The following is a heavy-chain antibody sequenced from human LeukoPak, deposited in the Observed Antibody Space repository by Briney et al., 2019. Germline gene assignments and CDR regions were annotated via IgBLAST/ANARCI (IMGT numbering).Heavy chain of an antibody. Sequence: GGSLRLSCAASGFIFNNYATSWVRQAPGKGLEWVSAISGSGDRIFYADSVKGRFTISRDNSRNALYLQMNNLRADDTAVYFCAKSLPDGGSLDFWGQGTLVTVSS. CDR1: GFIFNNYA. D-gene: IGHD3-10*01. CDR3: AKSLPDGGSLDF. J-gene: IGHJ4*02. CDR2: ISGSGDRI. V-gene: IGHV3-23*01.